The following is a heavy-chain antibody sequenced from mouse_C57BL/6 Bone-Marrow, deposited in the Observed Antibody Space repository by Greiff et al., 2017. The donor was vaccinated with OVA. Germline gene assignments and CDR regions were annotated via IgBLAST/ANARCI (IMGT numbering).Heavy chain of an antibody. D-gene: IGHD1-1*01. CDR1: GFTFSSYA. V-gene: IGHV5-4*01. CDR3: ARDGAVVAKDWFAY. Sequence: DVMLVESGGGLVKPGGSLKLSCAASGFTFSSYAMSWVRQTPEKRLKWVATISDGGSYTYYPDNVKGRFTISRDNAKNNLYLQMSHLKSEDTAMYYCARDGAVVAKDWFAYWGQGTLVTVSA. J-gene: IGHJ3*01. CDR2: ISDGGSYT.